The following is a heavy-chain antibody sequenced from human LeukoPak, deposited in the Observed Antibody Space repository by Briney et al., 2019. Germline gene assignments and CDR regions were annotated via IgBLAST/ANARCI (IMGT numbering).Heavy chain of an antibody. CDR2: IYPGDSDT. Sequence: GESLKISCKGSGYSFTSYWIGWVRQMPGKGLEWMGIIYPGDSDTRYSPSFPGQVTISADKSISTAYLQWSSLKASDTAMYYCARLEHSGSSGPPNWFDPWGQGTLVTVSS. V-gene: IGHV5-51*01. CDR1: GYSFTSYW. J-gene: IGHJ5*02. CDR3: ARLEHSGSSGPPNWFDP. D-gene: IGHD6-19*01.